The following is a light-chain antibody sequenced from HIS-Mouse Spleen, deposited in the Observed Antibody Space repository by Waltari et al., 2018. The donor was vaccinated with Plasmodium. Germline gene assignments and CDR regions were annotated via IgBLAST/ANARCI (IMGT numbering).Light chain of an antibody. CDR2: EDS. CDR1: ALPKKY. V-gene: IGLV3-10*01. Sequence: SYELTQPPSVSVSPGQTPRITCPGYALPKKYAYWYQQKSGQAPVLFIYEDSKRPSGIPGGFSGSSSGTMATLTISGAQVEDEADYYGYSTDSSGNHRVFGGGTKLTVL. CDR3: YSTDSSGNHRV. J-gene: IGLJ3*02.